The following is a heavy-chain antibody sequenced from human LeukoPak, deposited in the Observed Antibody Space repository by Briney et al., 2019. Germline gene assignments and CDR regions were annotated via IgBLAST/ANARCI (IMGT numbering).Heavy chain of an antibody. Sequence: ASVKVSCKASGYTFTSYYMHWVRQAPGQGLEWMGIINPSGGTTSYAQKFQGRVTLTRDTSTSTVYMEMRSLRSEDTAVYYCAKMGASSGYSPIDYWGQGTLVTVSS. D-gene: IGHD3-22*01. CDR3: AKMGASSGYSPIDY. V-gene: IGHV1-46*01. J-gene: IGHJ4*02. CDR2: INPSGGTT. CDR1: GYTFTSYY.